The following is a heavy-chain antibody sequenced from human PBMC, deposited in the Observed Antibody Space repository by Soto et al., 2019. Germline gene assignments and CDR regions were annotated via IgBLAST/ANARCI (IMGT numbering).Heavy chain of an antibody. D-gene: IGHD2-2*01. Sequence: QVQLQESGPGLVKPSQTLSLTCTVSGGSISSGGYYWSWIRQHPGKGLEWIGYLYYSGSTYYNPSLKSRVTISVDTSKNQLSLKLSSVTAADTAVYYCARSSTSANYFDYWGQGTLVTVSS. V-gene: IGHV4-31*03. J-gene: IGHJ4*02. CDR2: LYYSGST. CDR1: GGSISSGGYY. CDR3: ARSSTSANYFDY.